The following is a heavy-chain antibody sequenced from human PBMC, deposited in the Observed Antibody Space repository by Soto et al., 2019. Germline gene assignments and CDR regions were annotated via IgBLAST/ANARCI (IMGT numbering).Heavy chain of an antibody. Sequence: QVQRVQSGAEVKKPGASVKVSCKASGYTFTGYYMHWVRQAPGQGLEWMGWINPNSGGTNYAQKFQGWVTMTRDTSISTAYMELSRLRSDDTAVYYCARDYYDILTGPDYYYYYGMDVWGQGTTVTVSS. J-gene: IGHJ6*02. V-gene: IGHV1-2*04. D-gene: IGHD3-9*01. CDR3: ARDYYDILTGPDYYYYYGMDV. CDR1: GYTFTGYY. CDR2: INPNSGGT.